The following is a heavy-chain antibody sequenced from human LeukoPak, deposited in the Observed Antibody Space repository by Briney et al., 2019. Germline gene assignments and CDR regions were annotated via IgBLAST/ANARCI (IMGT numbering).Heavy chain of an antibody. CDR1: GGTFSSYA. CDR3: ARDPGYDSSGYVVDYFGY. Sequence: SVKVSCKASGGTFSSYAISWVQQAPGQGLEWMGGIIPIFGTANYAQKFQGRVTITADESTSTAYMELSSLRSEDTAVYYCARDPGYDSSGYVVDYFGYWGQGTLVTVSS. CDR2: IIPIFGTA. D-gene: IGHD3-22*01. J-gene: IGHJ4*02. V-gene: IGHV1-69*01.